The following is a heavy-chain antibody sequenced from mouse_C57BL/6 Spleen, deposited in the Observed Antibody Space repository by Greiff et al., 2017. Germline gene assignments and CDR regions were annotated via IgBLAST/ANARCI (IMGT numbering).Heavy chain of an antibody. J-gene: IGHJ1*03. CDR3: ARRDFDV. V-gene: IGHV1-82*01. Sequence: QVQLQQSGPELVKPGASVKISCKASGYAFSSSWMNWVKQRPGKGLEWIGRIYPGDGDTTYNGKFKGKATLTADKSSSTAYMQLSSLTSEDSAVYFCARRDFDVWGTGTTVTVSS. CDR2: IYPGDGDT. CDR1: GYAFSSSW.